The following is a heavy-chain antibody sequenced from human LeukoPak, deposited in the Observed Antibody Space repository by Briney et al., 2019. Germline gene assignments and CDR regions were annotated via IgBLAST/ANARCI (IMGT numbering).Heavy chain of an antibody. D-gene: IGHD1-20*01. J-gene: IGHJ6*02. CDR2: IIPILGIA. V-gene: IGHV1-69*04. Sequence: ASVKVSCKASGGTFSSYAISWVRQAPGQGLEWMGRIIPILGIANYAQKFQGRVTITADKSTSTAYMELSSLRSEDTAVYYCARDGRYNWNDSGSYYYYGMDVWGQGTTVTVSS. CDR1: GGTFSSYA. CDR3: ARDGRYNWNDSGSYYYYGMDV.